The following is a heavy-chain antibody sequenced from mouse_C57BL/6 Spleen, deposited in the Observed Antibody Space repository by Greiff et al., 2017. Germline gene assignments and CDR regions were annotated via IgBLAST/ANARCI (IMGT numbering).Heavy chain of an antibody. CDR3: ARWGTTERYFDY. CDR2: IDPSDSYT. CDR1: GYTFTSYW. V-gene: IGHV1-50*01. Sequence: VQLQQPGAELVKPGASVKLSCKASGYTFTSYWMQWVKQRPGQGLEWIGEIDPSDSYTNYNQKFKGKATLTVDTSSSTAYMQLSSLTSEDSAVYYCARWGTTERYFDYWGQGTTLTVSS. D-gene: IGHD1-1*01. J-gene: IGHJ2*01.